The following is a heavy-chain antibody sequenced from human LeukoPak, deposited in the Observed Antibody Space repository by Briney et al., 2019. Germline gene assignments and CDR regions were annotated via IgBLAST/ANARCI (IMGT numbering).Heavy chain of an antibody. CDR2: ISSSGSTI. CDR1: GFTFDDYG. J-gene: IGHJ6*02. V-gene: IGHV3-48*03. D-gene: IGHD2-2*01. Sequence: GGSLRLSCAASGFTFDDYGMSWVRQAPGKGLEWVSYISSSGSTIYYADSVKGRFTISRDNAKNSLYLQMNSLRAEDTAVYYCARGAVPDYYGMDVWGQGTTVTVSS. CDR3: ARGAVPDYYGMDV.